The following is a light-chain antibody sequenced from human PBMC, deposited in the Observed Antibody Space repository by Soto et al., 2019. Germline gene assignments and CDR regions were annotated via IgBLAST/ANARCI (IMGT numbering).Light chain of an antibody. CDR1: QSISNY. CDR2: AAS. Sequence: DIQMTQSPSSLSASVGDRVTISCRASQSISNYLAWFQQKPGTAPKSLIYAASILQSGVPSRFSGSGSGTAFTLTISSLQPEDFATYYCQQYNSYPYTFGQGTKLEIK. J-gene: IGKJ2*01. CDR3: QQYNSYPYT. V-gene: IGKV1-16*01.